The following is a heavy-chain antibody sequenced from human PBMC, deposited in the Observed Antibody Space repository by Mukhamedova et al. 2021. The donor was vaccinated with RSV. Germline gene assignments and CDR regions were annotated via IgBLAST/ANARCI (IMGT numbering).Heavy chain of an antibody. CDR2: VSGSGDTT. D-gene: IGHD5-18*01. J-gene: IGHJ4*02. CDR3: AKARERAQLWNYFFDF. Sequence: APGMGLEWVSGVSGSGDTTYYVDSVKGRFTISRDNSKNTLYLQMNSLRAEDTAVYYCAKARERAQLWNYFFDFWGQGTLVTVAS. V-gene: IGHV3-23*01.